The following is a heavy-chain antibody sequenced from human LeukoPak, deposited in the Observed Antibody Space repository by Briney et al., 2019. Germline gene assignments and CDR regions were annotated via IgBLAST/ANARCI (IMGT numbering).Heavy chain of an antibody. J-gene: IGHJ6*02. CDR1: GFTFTTYS. D-gene: IGHD6-13*01. V-gene: IGHV3-48*04. Sequence: GGSLRLSCAASGFTFTTYSMNWVRQAPGKGLEWVSYFGSDSRTIFYADSVKGRFTISRDNAKNSLYLQMNSLRAEDTAVYYCARDPSSPSLYYYYGMDVWGQGTTVTVSS. CDR2: FGSDSRTI. CDR3: ARDPSSPSLYYYYGMDV.